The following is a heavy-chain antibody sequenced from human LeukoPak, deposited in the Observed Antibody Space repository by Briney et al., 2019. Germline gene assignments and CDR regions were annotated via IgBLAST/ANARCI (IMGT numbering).Heavy chain of an antibody. V-gene: IGHV1-8*03. D-gene: IGHD3-10*01. J-gene: IGHJ6*03. CDR2: MNPNSGNT. Sequence: GESLKISCKASGYTFTSYDINWVRQATGQGLEWMGWMNPNSGNTGYAQKFQGRVTITRNTSISTAYMELSSLRSEDTAVYYCARGWSGYYYYYMDVWGKGTTVTVSS. CDR3: ARGWSGYYYYYMDV. CDR1: GYTFTSYD.